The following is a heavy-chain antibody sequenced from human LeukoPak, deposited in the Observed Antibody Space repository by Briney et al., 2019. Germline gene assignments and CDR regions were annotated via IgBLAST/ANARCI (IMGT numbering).Heavy chain of an antibody. D-gene: IGHD3-16*01. J-gene: IGHJ4*02. V-gene: IGHV3-7*01. Sequence: PGGSLRLSCAASGFTFSSYWMSWVRQAPGMGLEWVANIKQDGSEKYYVDSVKGRFTISRDNAKNSLYLQMNSLRAEDTAVYYCARDGGAHYFDYWGQGTLVTVSS. CDR1: GFTFSSYW. CDR2: IKQDGSEK. CDR3: ARDGGAHYFDY.